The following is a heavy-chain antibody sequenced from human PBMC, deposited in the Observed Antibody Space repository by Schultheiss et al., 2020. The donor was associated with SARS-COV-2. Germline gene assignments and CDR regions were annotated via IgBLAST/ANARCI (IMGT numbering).Heavy chain of an antibody. CDR3: AREGYYDFWSDSYTNFYGMDV. J-gene: IGHJ6*02. D-gene: IGHD3-3*01. CDR2: ISAYNGNT. V-gene: IGHV1-18*01. CDR1: GYTFTSYG. Sequence: ASVKVSCKASGYTFTSYGISWVRQAPGQGLEWMGWISAYNGNTKYSQEFQGRVTITRDTSISTAYMELSRLRSDDTAAYYCAREGYYDFWSDSYTNFYGMDVWGQGTTVTVSS.